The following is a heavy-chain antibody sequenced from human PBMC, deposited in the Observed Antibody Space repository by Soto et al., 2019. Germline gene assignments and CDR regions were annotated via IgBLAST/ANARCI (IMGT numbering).Heavy chain of an antibody. CDR1: GGSFIGSY. CDR2: INQSGST. J-gene: IGHJ3*02. CDR3: ARVVGSSGWYYGSFDI. D-gene: IGHD6-19*01. Sequence: PSETLSLTCAVYGGSFIGSYWNWIRKPQGKGLEWIGEINQSGSTNYNPSLKSRVTISVDTSKNQFSLKLSSVTAADSAVYYCARVVGSSGWYYGSFDIWGPGTMVTVSS. V-gene: IGHV4-34*01.